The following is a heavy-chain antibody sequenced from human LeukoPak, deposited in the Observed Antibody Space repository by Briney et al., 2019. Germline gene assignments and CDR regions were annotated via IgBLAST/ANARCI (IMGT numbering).Heavy chain of an antibody. Sequence: PGESLRLSCEASGFTLSSYAMSWVRQAPGKGMEWVSAISGSGGSTYYADSVKGRFTISRDNSKNTLYLQMNSLRAEDTAVYYCAKVMTRTMVRGVPPSDYWGQGTLVTVSS. CDR3: AKVMTRTMVRGVPPSDY. CDR2: ISGSGGST. V-gene: IGHV3-23*01. CDR1: GFTLSSYA. D-gene: IGHD3-10*01. J-gene: IGHJ4*02.